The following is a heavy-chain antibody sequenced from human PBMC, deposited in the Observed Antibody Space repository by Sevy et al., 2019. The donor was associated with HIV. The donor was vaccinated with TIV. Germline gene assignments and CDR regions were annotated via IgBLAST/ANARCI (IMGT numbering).Heavy chain of an antibody. V-gene: IGHV4-61*02. CDR1: GGSISSGSYY. CDR2: IYASGST. Sequence: SETLSLTCTVSGGSISSGSYYWSWIRQPAGKGLEWIGRIYASGSTNYNPSLKSRVTMSVDTSKNQFSLKLSSVTAADTAVYYCARGVATIGYFDYWGQGTLVTVSS. D-gene: IGHD5-12*01. J-gene: IGHJ4*02. CDR3: ARGVATIGYFDY.